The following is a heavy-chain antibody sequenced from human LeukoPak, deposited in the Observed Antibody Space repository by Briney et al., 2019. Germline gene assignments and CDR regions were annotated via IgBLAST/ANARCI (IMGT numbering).Heavy chain of an antibody. CDR1: KFTFSSYE. J-gene: IGHJ6*04. D-gene: IGHD3-10*02. Sequence: GGSLRLSCAASKFTFSSYEMNWIRQAPGKGLEWVSYISSSGSTMYYADSVKGRFTISRDNAKNSLYLQMSSLRAEDTAVYYCAELGITMIGGVWGKGTTVTISS. CDR2: ISSSGSTM. V-gene: IGHV3-48*03. CDR3: AELGITMIGGV.